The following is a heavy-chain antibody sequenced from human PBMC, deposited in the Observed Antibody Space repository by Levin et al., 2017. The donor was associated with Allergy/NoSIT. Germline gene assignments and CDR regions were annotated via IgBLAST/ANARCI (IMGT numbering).Heavy chain of an antibody. D-gene: IGHD4-17*01. CDR2: ISYDGSNK. J-gene: IGHJ3*02. Sequence: PGGSLRLSCAASGFTFSSYGMHWVRQAPGKGLEWVAVISYDGSNKYYADSVKGRFTISRDNSKNTLYLQMNSLRAEDTAVYYCAKGDYGDYVGAFDSWGQGTMVTVSS. CDR1: GFTFSSYG. CDR3: AKGDYGDYVGAFDS. V-gene: IGHV3-30*18.